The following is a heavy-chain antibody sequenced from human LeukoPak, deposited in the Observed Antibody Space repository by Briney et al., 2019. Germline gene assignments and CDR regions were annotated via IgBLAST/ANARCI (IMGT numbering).Heavy chain of an antibody. D-gene: IGHD3-16*01. J-gene: IGHJ4*02. CDR1: GFTFSSYE. CDR2: ISTSSSYI. CDR3: ARVVWGQLTYYFDY. Sequence: GGSLRLSCAASGFTFSSYEMNWVRQAPGKGLEWVSSISTSSSYIYYADSVKGRFTISRDNAKSSLYLQMNSLRVEDTAVYYCARVVWGQLTYYFDYWGQGTLVTVSS. V-gene: IGHV3-21*01.